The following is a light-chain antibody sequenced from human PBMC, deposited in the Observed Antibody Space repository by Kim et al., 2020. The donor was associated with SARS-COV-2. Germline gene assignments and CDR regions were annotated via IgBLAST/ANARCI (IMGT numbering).Light chain of an antibody. CDR3: MQATQFPRT. CDR2: KSC. J-gene: IGKJ1*01. CDR1: ESHVHSNGNTY. V-gene: IGKV2-24*01. Sequence: PGASSGRSSESHVHSNGNTYLSWLQQKPGQPPRLLIYKSCNRLTGVPYRISGSGAGTDFTLKINRVEAEDVGIYYCMQATQFPRTFGQGTKVDIK.